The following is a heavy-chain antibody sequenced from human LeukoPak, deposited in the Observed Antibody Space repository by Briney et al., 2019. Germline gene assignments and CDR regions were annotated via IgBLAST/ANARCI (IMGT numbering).Heavy chain of an antibody. V-gene: IGHV3-48*01. Sequence: GGSLRLSCAASGFTFSSYSMNWVRQAPGKGLEWVSYISSSSSTIYYADSVKGRFTISRDNSKNTLYLQMNSLRAEDTAVYYCANQPNYDFWSGYYDWGQGTLVTVSS. CDR2: ISSSSSTI. J-gene: IGHJ4*02. CDR1: GFTFSSYS. CDR3: ANQPNYDFWSGYYD. D-gene: IGHD3-3*01.